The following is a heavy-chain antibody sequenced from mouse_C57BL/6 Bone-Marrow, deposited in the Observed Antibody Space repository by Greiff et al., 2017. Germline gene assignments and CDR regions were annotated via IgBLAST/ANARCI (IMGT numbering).Heavy chain of an antibody. D-gene: IGHD1-3*01. CDR2: IDPEIGDT. CDR1: GFNIKDDY. CDR3: SSFSGNYFDF. J-gene: IGHJ2*01. V-gene: IGHV14-4*01. Sequence: EVKLQESGAELVRPGASVKLSCTASGFNIKDDYIHWVKQRPEQGLEWIGLIDPEIGDTEYASKFKGKTTITSDTSSNTAHLQLSMLTSEDTAVSYCSSFSGNYFDFWGQGTPLTVAS.